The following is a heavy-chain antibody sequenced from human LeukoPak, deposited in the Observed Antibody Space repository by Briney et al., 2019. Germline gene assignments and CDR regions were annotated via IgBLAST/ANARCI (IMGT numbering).Heavy chain of an antibody. CDR3: ARDYYGSGIDY. J-gene: IGHJ4*02. D-gene: IGHD3-10*01. V-gene: IGHV3-64*04. Sequence: PGGSLRLSCSASGFTFSSYAMHWVRQAPGKGLECVSIISSDGDTTYYADSLKGRFTISRDNAKNSLYLQMNSLRAEDTAVYYCARDYYGSGIDYWGQGTLVTVSS. CDR2: ISSDGDTT. CDR1: GFTFSSYA.